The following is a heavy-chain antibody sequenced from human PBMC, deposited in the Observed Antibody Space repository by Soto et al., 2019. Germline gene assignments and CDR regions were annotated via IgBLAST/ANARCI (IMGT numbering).Heavy chain of an antibody. CDR2: IYYSGTT. J-gene: IGHJ5*02. CDR3: ATYSTSFGWFDP. CDR1: GGSIISSSTSH. V-gene: IGHV4-39*01. Sequence: PSETLSLTCTVSGGSIISSSTSHWGWIRQPPGRGLEWIGNIYYSGTTYYSPSLKSRVTISVDTSTNQFSLKLNSVTAADTAVYFCATYSTSFGWFDPWGQGTLVTVS. D-gene: IGHD2-2*01.